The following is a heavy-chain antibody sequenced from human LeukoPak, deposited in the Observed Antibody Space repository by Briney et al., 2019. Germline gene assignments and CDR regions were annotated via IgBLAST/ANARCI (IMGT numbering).Heavy chain of an antibody. Sequence: SETLSLTCTVSGDSIRRNNNSWGWMRLPPGKGLEWIGNIYYSGTAYYNPSLKGRVTISVDTSQNQFSLKLNSVTAADTAVYYCTRHFGGSSLMDSWGQGILVTVSS. V-gene: IGHV4-39*01. CDR1: GDSIRRNNNS. CDR3: TRHFGGSSLMDS. D-gene: IGHD1-26*01. CDR2: IYYSGTA. J-gene: IGHJ4*02.